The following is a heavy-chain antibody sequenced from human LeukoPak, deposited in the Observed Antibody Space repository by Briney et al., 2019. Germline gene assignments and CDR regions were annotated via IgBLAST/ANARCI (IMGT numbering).Heavy chain of an antibody. Sequence: GGSLRLSCAASGFTFSSYAMSWLRQAPGKGLEWVSTVSANGVGTYYTDSVKGRFTISRDNSKNTLYLQMNSRRAEDTAVYHWAKEAGHWDFDYWGQGTLVTVSS. V-gene: IGHV3-23*01. CDR1: GFTFSSYA. CDR2: VSANGVGT. J-gene: IGHJ4*02. D-gene: IGHD7-27*01. CDR3: AKEAGHWDFDY.